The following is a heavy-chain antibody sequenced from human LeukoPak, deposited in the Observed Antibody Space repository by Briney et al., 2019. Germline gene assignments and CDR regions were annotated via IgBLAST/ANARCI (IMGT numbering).Heavy chain of an antibody. V-gene: IGHV4-39*07. CDR1: GGSISSSSYY. J-gene: IGHJ5*02. Sequence: PSETLSLTCIVSGGSISSSSYYWGWIRQPPGKGLEWIGSIYYTGSTYYNPSLKSRVTISVDTSKNQFSLKLSSVTAADTAVYYCARARTIAVAGTPSYNWFDPWGQGTLVTVSS. D-gene: IGHD6-19*01. CDR3: ARARTIAVAGTPSYNWFDP. CDR2: IYYTGST.